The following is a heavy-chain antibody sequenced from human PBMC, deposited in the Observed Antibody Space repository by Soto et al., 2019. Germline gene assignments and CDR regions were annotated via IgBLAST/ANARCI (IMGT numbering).Heavy chain of an antibody. CDR1: GFTFDDYA. Sequence: EVQLVESGGGLVQPGRSLRLSCAASGFTFDDYAMHWVRQAPGKGLEWVSGISRNSGSIGYADSVKGRFAISRDNAKNSLYLQMNSLRAEDTALYYCAKDVLHLGELYYFDYWGQGTLVTVSS. CDR2: ISRNSGSI. CDR3: AKDVLHLGELYYFDY. J-gene: IGHJ4*02. D-gene: IGHD3-16*01. V-gene: IGHV3-9*01.